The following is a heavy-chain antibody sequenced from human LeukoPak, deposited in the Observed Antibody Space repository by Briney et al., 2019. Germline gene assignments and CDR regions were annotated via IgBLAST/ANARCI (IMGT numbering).Heavy chain of an antibody. CDR2: ISYDGSNK. Sequence: GRSLSLSCAASGFTFSSYAMHWVRQAPGKGLEWVAVISYDGSNKYYADSVKGRFTISRDNSKNTLYLQMNSLRAEDTAVYYCVPGELSSSETTWGQGTLVTVSS. D-gene: IGHD3-16*02. V-gene: IGHV3-30*04. CDR3: VPGELSSSETT. CDR1: GFTFSSYA. J-gene: IGHJ5*02.